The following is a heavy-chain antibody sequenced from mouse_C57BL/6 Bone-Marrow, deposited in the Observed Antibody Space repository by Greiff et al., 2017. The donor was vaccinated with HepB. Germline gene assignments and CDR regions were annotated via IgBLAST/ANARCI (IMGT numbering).Heavy chain of an antibody. J-gene: IGHJ1*03. V-gene: IGHV1-76*01. CDR2: IYPGSGNT. D-gene: IGHD1-1*01. CDR1: GYTFTDYY. Sequence: QVQLQQSGAELVRPGASVKLSCKASGYTFTDYYINWVKQRPGQGLEWIARIYPGSGNTYYNEKFKGKATLTAEKSSSTAYMQLSSLTSEDSAVYFCVRTNYYGSSYWYFDVWGTGTTVTVSS. CDR3: VRTNYYGSSYWYFDV.